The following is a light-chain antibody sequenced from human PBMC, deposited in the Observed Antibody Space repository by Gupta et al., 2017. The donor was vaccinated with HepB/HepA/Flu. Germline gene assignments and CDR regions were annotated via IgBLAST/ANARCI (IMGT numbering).Light chain of an antibody. CDR2: EAS. Sequence: DIQMTQSPSTLSASVGDRVTITCRASQSVNIWLAWYQQNPGKAPKLLIYEASTVESGVPSRFSDSGSGSEFTLTISSRQPDDFANYYFQQEKSSPNTCGQGTXLEIK. CDR3: QQEKSSPNT. V-gene: IGKV1-5*03. CDR1: QSVNIW. J-gene: IGKJ5*01.